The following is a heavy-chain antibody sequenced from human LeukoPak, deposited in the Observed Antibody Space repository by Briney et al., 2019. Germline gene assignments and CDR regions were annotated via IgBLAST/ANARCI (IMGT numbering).Heavy chain of an antibody. CDR2: IYHTGST. CDR1: GGSVSDYY. Sequence: SETLSLTCTISGGSVSDYYWSWIRQSPGKGLEWIGYIYHTGSTSYSPSLKSRVTISADTSQNQFPLKLSSVTAADTAVYYCARVGRDAFDPWGQGTLVTVSS. V-gene: IGHV4-59*02. J-gene: IGHJ5*02. CDR3: ARVGRDAFDP. D-gene: IGHD2-2*01.